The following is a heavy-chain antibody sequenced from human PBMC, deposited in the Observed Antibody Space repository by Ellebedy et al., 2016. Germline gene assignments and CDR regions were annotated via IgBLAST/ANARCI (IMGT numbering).Heavy chain of an antibody. J-gene: IGHJ4*02. V-gene: IGHV3-74*03. CDR1: GFTFNRHW. Sequence: GESLKISCAASGFTFNRHWIHWVRQAPGKGLVWVSRINNDGSSTKYADSVKGRLTSSRDNAKNTVYLELNSLTVEDTAVYYCARGNDQYYFDYWGQGTLVTVSS. D-gene: IGHD1-1*01. CDR3: ARGNDQYYFDY. CDR2: INNDGSST.